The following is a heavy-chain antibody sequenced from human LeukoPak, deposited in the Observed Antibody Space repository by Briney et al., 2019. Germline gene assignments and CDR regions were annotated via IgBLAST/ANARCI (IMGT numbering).Heavy chain of an antibody. V-gene: IGHV1-2*06. J-gene: IGHJ4*02. CDR3: ARAETGTNYYDSSGSFDY. CDR1: GYTFTGYY. Sequence: ASVKVSCKASGYTFTGYYMHWVRQAPGQGLEWMGRINPNSGGTNYAQKFQGRVTMTRDTSISTAYMELSRPRSDDTAVYYCARAETGTNYYDSSGSFDYWGQGTLVTVSS. CDR2: INPNSGGT. D-gene: IGHD3-22*01.